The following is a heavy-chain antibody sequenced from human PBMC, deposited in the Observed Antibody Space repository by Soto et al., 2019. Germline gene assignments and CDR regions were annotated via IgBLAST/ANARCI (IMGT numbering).Heavy chain of an antibody. Sequence: VQLVESGGGLVQPGGSLRLSCAASGVSISNYWMHWVRQAPGKGLVWVSHISPDGSIPNYADSVKGRFTISRDNAKSTLYLQMNSLTAEDTAVYYCAKEWSAYDIWGQGTVVTVSS. J-gene: IGHJ3*02. CDR1: GVSISNYW. CDR2: ISPDGSIP. CDR3: AKEWSAYDI. D-gene: IGHD1-26*01. V-gene: IGHV3-74*01.